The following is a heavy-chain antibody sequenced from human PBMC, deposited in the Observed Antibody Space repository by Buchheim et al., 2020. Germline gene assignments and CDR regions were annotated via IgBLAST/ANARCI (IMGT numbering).Heavy chain of an antibody. V-gene: IGHV1-69*06. D-gene: IGHD3-16*01. CDR3: AKDAVITRPQNTYYYYYMDV. CDR2: ITPMFDTP. CDR1: EGTFNSYA. Sequence: QVQLVQSGAEVKKPGSSVKVSCKGSEGTFNSYAISWVRQAPGQGLEWMGGITPMFDTPNYAQKFQDRVTITADKSTSTVYMELSSLRSDDTAVYYCAKDAVITRPQNTYYYYYMDVWSKGTT. J-gene: IGHJ6*03.